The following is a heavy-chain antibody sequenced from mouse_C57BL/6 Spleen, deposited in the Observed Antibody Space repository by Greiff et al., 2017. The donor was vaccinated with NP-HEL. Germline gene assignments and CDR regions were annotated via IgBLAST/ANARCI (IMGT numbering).Heavy chain of an antibody. CDR3: ATSYYGSSYWYFDV. D-gene: IGHD1-1*01. Sequence: QVQLQQSGPELVKPGASVKISCKASGYTFTDYYINWVKQRPGQGLEWIGWIFPGSGSTYYTAKFKGQATLTVDKSSSTAYMLLSSLTSEDSAVYFCATSYYGSSYWYFDVWGTGTTVTVAS. CDR1: GYTFTDYY. V-gene: IGHV1-75*01. CDR2: IFPGSGST. J-gene: IGHJ1*03.